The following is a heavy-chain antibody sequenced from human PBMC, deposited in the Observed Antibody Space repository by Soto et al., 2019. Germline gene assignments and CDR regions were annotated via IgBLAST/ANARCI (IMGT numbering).Heavy chain of an antibody. CDR3: ARAFTSSRYWWFDP. J-gene: IGHJ5*02. Sequence: PGVSLRLSCAASGFTFSNYWMHWVRQVPGKGLVWVSRISGDGSSTSYADSVKGRFIISRDNSKDMMYLQMNSLTAEDTAVYLCARAFTSSRYWWFDPWGQGTLVTVSS. V-gene: IGHV3-74*01. CDR2: ISGDGSST. CDR1: GFTFSNYW. D-gene: IGHD6-13*01.